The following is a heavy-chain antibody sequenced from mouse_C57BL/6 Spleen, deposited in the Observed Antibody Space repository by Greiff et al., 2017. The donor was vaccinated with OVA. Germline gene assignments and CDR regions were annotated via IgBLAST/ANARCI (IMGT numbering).Heavy chain of an antibody. V-gene: IGHV1-7*01. CDR3: ARGLTGRGYFDV. CDR1: GYTFTSYW. Sequence: QVQLQQSGAELAKPGASVKLSCKASGYTFTSYWMHWVKQRPGQGLEWIGYINPSSGYTKYNQKFKDKATLTADKSSSPAYMQLSSLTDEDSAVYYCARGLTGRGYFDVWGTGTTLTVSS. D-gene: IGHD4-1*01. J-gene: IGHJ1*03. CDR2: INPSSGYT.